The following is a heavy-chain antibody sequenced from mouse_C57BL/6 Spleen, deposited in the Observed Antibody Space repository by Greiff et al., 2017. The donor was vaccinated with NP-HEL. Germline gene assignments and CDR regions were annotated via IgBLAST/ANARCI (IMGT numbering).Heavy chain of an antibody. CDR2: INPGSGGT. CDR3: ARRGILYYFDY. CDR1: GYAFTNYL. Sequence: QVQLQQSGAELVRPGTSVKVSCKASGYAFTNYLIEWVKQRPGQGLEWIGVINPGSGGTNYNEKFKGKATLTADKSSSTAYMQLSSLTSEDSAVYFCARRGILYYFDYWGQGTTLTVSS. J-gene: IGHJ2*01. V-gene: IGHV1-54*01.